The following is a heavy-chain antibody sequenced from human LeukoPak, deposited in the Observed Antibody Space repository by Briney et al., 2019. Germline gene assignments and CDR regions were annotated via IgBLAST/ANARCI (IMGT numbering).Heavy chain of an antibody. Sequence: SETLSLTCTVSGYTISTGYYWGWIRQPPGKGLEWIGSIYHSGSTFYNPSLNSRLTMSVDTSKNSFSLKLSSVTAADTAVYYCARVLDYYGSGSRDFDYWGQGTLVTVSS. D-gene: IGHD3-10*01. CDR1: GYTISTGYY. J-gene: IGHJ4*02. CDR2: IYHSGST. CDR3: ARVLDYYGSGSRDFDY. V-gene: IGHV4-38-2*02.